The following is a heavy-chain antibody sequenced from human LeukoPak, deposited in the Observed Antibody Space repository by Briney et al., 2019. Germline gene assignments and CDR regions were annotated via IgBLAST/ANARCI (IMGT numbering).Heavy chain of an antibody. CDR3: ARYLVGGAIGMYYFDY. V-gene: IGHV4-39*07. Sequence: PSETLSLTCSVSGVSVSVDYWVWIRQPPGKGLEWIATINDMWTTYYNPSLRSRVAISIDTSKNQFSLDLSSVTAADTAIYYCARYLVGGAIGMYYFDYWGQGTLVTVSS. D-gene: IGHD3-10*01. CDR1: GVSVSVDY. CDR2: INDMWTT. J-gene: IGHJ4*02.